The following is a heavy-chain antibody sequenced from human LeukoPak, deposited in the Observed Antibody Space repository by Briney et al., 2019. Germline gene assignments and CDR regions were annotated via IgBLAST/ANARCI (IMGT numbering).Heavy chain of an antibody. Sequence: PGGSLRLFCAASGFTFSSYGMHWVRQAPGKGLEWVAVISYDGSNKYYADSVKGRFTISRDNSKSTLYLQMNSLRAEDTAVYYCAKVSGYDSPFDYWGQGTLVTVSS. CDR2: ISYDGSNK. D-gene: IGHD5-12*01. J-gene: IGHJ4*02. V-gene: IGHV3-30*18. CDR1: GFTFSSYG. CDR3: AKVSGYDSPFDY.